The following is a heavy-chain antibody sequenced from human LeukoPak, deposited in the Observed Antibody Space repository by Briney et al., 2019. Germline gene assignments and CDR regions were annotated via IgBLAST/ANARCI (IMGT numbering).Heavy chain of an antibody. CDR3: AREGHYDFWSSQHYFDY. Sequence: ASVKVSCKASGYTFTSYAMHWVRQAPGQRLEWMGWINAGNGNTKYSQEFQGRVTITRDTSASTAYMELRSLRSDDTAVYYCAREGHYDFWSSQHYFDYWGQGTLVTVSS. J-gene: IGHJ4*02. D-gene: IGHD3-3*01. CDR2: INAGNGNT. CDR1: GYTFTSYA. V-gene: IGHV1-3*01.